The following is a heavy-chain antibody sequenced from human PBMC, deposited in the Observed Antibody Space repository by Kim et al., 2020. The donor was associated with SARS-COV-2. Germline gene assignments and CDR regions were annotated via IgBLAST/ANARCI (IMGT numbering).Heavy chain of an antibody. Sequence: VKGRFTISRDNSKNTLYLQMNSLRAEDTAVYYCARPLITMVRGVISPEGPWGQGTLVTVSS. V-gene: IGHV3-30*01. CDR3: ARPLITMVRGVISPEGP. J-gene: IGHJ5*02. D-gene: IGHD3-10*01.